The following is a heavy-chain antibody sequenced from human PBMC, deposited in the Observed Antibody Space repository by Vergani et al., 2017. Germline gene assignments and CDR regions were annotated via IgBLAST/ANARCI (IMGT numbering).Heavy chain of an antibody. Sequence: EVQLLESGGGLVQPGGSLRLSCAASGFTFSSYWMHWVRQAPGEGLVWVSRINSDGSSTSYADSVKGRFTISRDNAKNTLYLQMNSLRAEDTAVYYCSGYYYYYYGMDVWGQGTTVTVSS. D-gene: IGHD3-9*01. CDR2: INSDGSST. J-gene: IGHJ6*02. V-gene: IGHV3-74*02. CDR3: SGYYYYYYGMDV. CDR1: GFTFSSYW.